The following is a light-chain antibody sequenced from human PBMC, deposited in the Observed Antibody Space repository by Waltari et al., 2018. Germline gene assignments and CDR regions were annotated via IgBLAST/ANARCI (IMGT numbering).Light chain of an antibody. J-gene: IGKJ1*01. V-gene: IGKV1-33*01. CDR2: DAS. Sequence: DIQMTQSPSSLSASVGDRVTITCQASQDISNYLNWYQQKPGKAPNLLIYDASNLGTGVPSRFSGSGSGTDFTFTISSLQPEDFAVYYCHQYNDWPPTFGQGTTVEIK. CDR3: HQYNDWPPT. CDR1: QDISNY.